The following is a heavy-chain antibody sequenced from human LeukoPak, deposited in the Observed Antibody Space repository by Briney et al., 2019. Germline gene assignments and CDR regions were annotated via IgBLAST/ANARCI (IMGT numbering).Heavy chain of an antibody. CDR1: GGSISSYY. J-gene: IGHJ3*02. Sequence: SETLSLTCTVSGGSISSYYWSWLRQPPGKGLEWIGYIYTSGSTNYNPSLKSRVTISVDTSKNQFSLKLSSVTAADTAVCYCARPKEGAFDIWGQGTMVTVSS. CDR3: ARPKEGAFDI. V-gene: IGHV4-4*09. CDR2: IYTSGST.